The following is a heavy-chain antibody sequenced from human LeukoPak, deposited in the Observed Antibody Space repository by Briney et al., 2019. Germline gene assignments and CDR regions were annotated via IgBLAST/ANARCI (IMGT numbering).Heavy chain of an antibody. D-gene: IGHD6-6*01. Sequence: GGSLRLSSTASGFSFSGHWMHWARQLPGKGLVWVSRISPTGGTTSYADSVKGRFTVSRDNAKNTLYLQVNNLRAEDTAVYYCARGPNSNWSGLDFWGQGTLLTVSS. J-gene: IGHJ4*02. CDR2: ISPTGGTT. CDR3: ARGPNSNWSGLDF. CDR1: GFSFSGHW. V-gene: IGHV3-74*01.